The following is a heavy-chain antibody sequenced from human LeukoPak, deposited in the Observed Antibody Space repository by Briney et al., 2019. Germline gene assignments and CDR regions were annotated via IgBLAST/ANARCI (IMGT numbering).Heavy chain of an antibody. Sequence: ETLSLTCTASGSSISSYYWSWIRQPPGKGLEWVGYIYYSGSTNYNASLKSRVTISVDTSKNQFYPKLSSVTAADTAVYYCARDQAGPYSSGWHYFDYWGQGTLVTVSS. CDR1: GSSISSYY. J-gene: IGHJ4*02. V-gene: IGHV4-59*01. CDR2: IYYSGST. CDR3: ARDQAGPYSSGWHYFDY. D-gene: IGHD6-19*01.